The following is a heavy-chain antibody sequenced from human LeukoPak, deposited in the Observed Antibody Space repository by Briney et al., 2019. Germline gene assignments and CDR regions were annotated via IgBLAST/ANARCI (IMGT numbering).Heavy chain of an antibody. CDR3: ATLGYHLDS. Sequence: PGVSLRLSCAASGFTFSSYAMSWVRQAPGKGLDWVSAISGSGGSTYYADSVKGRFTISRDNAKNSLYLQMNSLRAEDTALYYCATLGYHLDSWGQGTLVTVSS. V-gene: IGHV3-23*01. CDR2: ISGSGGST. D-gene: IGHD3-22*01. CDR1: GFTFSSYA. J-gene: IGHJ4*02.